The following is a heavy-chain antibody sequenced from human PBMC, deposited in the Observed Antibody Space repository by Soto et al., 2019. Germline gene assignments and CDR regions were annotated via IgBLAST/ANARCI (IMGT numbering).Heavy chain of an antibody. CDR1: GFPLSDSA. D-gene: IGHD2-15*01. J-gene: IGHJ6*03. CDR3: TRHAGGQVEHSFYYYFMDV. V-gene: IGHV3-73*01. Sequence: EVQLVESGGGLVQPGGSLKLACLASGFPLSDSAIHWVRKASGKGLEWVVRIRSKTNNYATTYGTPVKGRFNLSRDDLKSTEYLQMNNLESEDAAVYYCTRHAGGQVEHSFYYYFMDVWGKGTTVSV. CDR2: IRSKTNNYAT.